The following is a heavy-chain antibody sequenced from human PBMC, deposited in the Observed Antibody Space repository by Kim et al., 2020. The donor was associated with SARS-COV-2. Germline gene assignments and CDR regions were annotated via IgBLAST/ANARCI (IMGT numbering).Heavy chain of an antibody. CDR1: GYDCNRHW. CDR2: IYPRDSDI. V-gene: IGHV5-51*01. D-gene: IGHD3-3*01. CDR3: ATHPSSVATLEAFDF. J-gene: IGHJ3*01. Sequence: GESLKISCKASGYDCNRHWIGWVRQLPGKGLEWVAIIYPRDSDIRYSPSFEGQVTISADTSVSTAYLHWTSLKATDTAMYYCATHPSSVATLEAFDFWGQGTLVTVSA.